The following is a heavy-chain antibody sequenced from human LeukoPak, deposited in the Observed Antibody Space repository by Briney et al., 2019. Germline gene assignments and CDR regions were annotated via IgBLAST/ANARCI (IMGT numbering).Heavy chain of an antibody. D-gene: IGHD5-24*01. CDR1: GFTFSNYW. CDR2: INSDGINT. V-gene: IGHV3-74*01. Sequence: GGSLRLSCAASGFTFSNYWMHWVRQAPGKGLVWVSRINSDGINTSYADSVKGRFTISRDNAKNTLNLQMNSLRAEDTAVYYCARERWLHRYFDYWGQGTLVTVSS. J-gene: IGHJ4*02. CDR3: ARERWLHRYFDY.